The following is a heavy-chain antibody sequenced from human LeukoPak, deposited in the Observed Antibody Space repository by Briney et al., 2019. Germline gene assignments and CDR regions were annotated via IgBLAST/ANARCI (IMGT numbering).Heavy chain of an antibody. D-gene: IGHD6-13*01. CDR1: GYTFTSYG. CDR3: ARDSSWLDY. CDR2: ISAYNGST. J-gene: IGHJ4*02. Sequence: ASVKVTCKASGYTFTSYGISWVRQAPGQGLEWMGWISAYNGSTNYAQKLQGRVTMTTETSTSTADMELRSLRSDDTAVYYCARDSSWLDYWGQGTLVTVSS. V-gene: IGHV1-18*01.